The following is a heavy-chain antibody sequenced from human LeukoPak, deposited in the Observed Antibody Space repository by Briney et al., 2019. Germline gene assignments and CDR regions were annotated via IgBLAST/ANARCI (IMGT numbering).Heavy chain of an antibody. CDR3: ARDSPASGSTLLDY. CDR1: GGTFSSYA. Sequence: ASVKVSCKASGGTFSSYAISWVRQAPGQGLEWMGGIIPIFGTANYAQKFQDRVTITADESTSTAYMELSSLRSEDTAVYYCARDSPASGSTLLDYWGQGTLVTVSS. CDR2: IIPIFGTA. V-gene: IGHV1-69*13. D-gene: IGHD3-10*01. J-gene: IGHJ4*02.